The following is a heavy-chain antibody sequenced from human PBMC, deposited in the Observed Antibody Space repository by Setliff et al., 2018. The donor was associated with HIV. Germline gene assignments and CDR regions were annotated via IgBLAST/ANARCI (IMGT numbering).Heavy chain of an antibody. J-gene: IGHJ5*02. CDR3: ARDHVFGSRTGFDP. V-gene: IGHV4-34*01. CDR1: GGSFSSYY. D-gene: IGHD3-10*01. Sequence: PSETLSLTCAVYGGSFSSYYWSWIRQPPGKGLEWIGSIYHSGTTYYNPSLKSRVTISVDTSKNQFSLKLSAVTAADTAVYYCARDHVFGSRTGFDPWGPGILVTVSS. CDR2: IYHSGTT.